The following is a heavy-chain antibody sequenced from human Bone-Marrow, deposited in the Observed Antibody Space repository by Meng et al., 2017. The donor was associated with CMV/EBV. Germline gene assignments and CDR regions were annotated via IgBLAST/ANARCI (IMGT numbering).Heavy chain of an antibody. CDR1: GFTFSSYS. V-gene: IGHV3-48*04. CDR3: ASYDFWSGYDY. J-gene: IGHJ4*02. Sequence: GESLKISCAASGFTFSSYSMNWVRQAPGKGLEWVSYISSSSSTIYYADSVKGRFTISRDNAKNSLYLQMNSLRAEDTAVYYCASYDFWSGYDYWGQGTLVTVSS. CDR2: ISSSSSTI. D-gene: IGHD3-3*01.